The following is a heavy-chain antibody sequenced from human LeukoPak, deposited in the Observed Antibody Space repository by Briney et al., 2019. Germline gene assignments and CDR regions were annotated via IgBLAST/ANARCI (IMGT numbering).Heavy chain of an antibody. Sequence: ASVKVSCKASGYTFTSYYMHWVRQAPGQGLEWMGIINPGGGSTTYAQKFQGRVTMTRDTSTSTVYMELSSLRSEDTAVYYCARDGPRSSSPSSPNDYWGQGTLVTVSS. CDR3: ARDGPRSSSPSSPNDY. J-gene: IGHJ4*02. D-gene: IGHD6-13*01. CDR2: INPGGGST. V-gene: IGHV1-46*01. CDR1: GYTFTSYY.